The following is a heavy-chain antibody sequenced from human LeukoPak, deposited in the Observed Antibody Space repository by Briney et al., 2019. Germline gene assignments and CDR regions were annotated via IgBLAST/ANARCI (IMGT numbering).Heavy chain of an antibody. D-gene: IGHD6-13*01. CDR3: AKLHSSSWTRAGLDP. CDR1: GFTFSSYS. J-gene: IGHJ5*02. V-gene: IGHV3-21*04. CDR2: ISSSSSYI. Sequence: GGSLRLSCAASGFTFSSYSMNWVRQAPGKGLEWVSSISSSSSYIYYADSVKGRFTIPRDNSKNTLYLQMNSLRAEDTAVYYCAKLHSSSWTRAGLDPWGQGTLVTVSS.